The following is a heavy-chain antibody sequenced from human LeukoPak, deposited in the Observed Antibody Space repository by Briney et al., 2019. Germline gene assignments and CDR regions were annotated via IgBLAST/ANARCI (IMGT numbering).Heavy chain of an antibody. CDR1: GYTFNGYY. Sequence: EASVKVSCKASGYTFNGYYIHWVRQAPGQGLEWMGWINPNSGGTNYAQKFQGRVTMTRDMSTSTVYMELSSLRSEDTAVYYCARENKGYYGSGSFPFYYYYYYMDVWGKGTTVTVSS. D-gene: IGHD3-10*01. V-gene: IGHV1-2*02. CDR3: ARENKGYYGSGSFPFYYYYYYMDV. J-gene: IGHJ6*03. CDR2: INPNSGGT.